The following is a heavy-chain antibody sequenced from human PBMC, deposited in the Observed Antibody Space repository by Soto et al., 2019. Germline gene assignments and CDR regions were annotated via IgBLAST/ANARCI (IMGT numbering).Heavy chain of an antibody. J-gene: IGHJ4*02. CDR3: ARAVAVPADFDD. D-gene: IGHD6-19*01. CDR1: GYTFTDYA. V-gene: IGHV1-3*01. CDR2: INAGNGNT. Sequence: GASVKVSCKASGYTFTDYAMHWVRQAPGQRLEWMGWINAGNGNTKYSQNFQGRVTITRDTSASTAYMELSSLRSEDTAVYYCARAVAVPADFDDWGQGTLVTVSS.